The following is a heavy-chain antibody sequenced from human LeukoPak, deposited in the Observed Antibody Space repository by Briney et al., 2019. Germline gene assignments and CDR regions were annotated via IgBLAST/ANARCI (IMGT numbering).Heavy chain of an antibody. J-gene: IGHJ4*02. CDR3: ARGIRYSYGFQSGFDY. V-gene: IGHV4-34*01. Sequence: SETLSLTCAVYGGSFSGYYWSWIRQPPGKGLEWNGEINHSGSTNYNPSLKSRVTISVDTSKNQFSPKLSSVTAADTAVYYCARGIRYSYGFQSGFDYWGQGTLVTVSS. CDR2: INHSGST. CDR1: GGSFSGYY. D-gene: IGHD5-18*01.